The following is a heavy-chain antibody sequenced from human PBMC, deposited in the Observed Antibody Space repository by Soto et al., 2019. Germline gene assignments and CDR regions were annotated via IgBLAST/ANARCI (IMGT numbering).Heavy chain of an antibody. J-gene: IGHJ4*02. CDR1: GGSFSGYY. D-gene: IGHD3-16*01. CDR3: ARLFEARPDY. V-gene: IGHV4-34*01. Sequence: SETLSLTCAVYGGSFSGYYWSWIRQPPGKGLEWIGEINHSGSTNYNPSLKSRVTISVDTSKNQFSLKLSSVTAADTSVYYCARLFEARPDYWGQGTLVTVSS. CDR2: INHSGST.